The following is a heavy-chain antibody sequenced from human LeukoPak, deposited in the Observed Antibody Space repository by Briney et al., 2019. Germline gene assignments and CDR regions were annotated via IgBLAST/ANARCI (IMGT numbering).Heavy chain of an antibody. J-gene: IGHJ3*02. D-gene: IGHD6-13*01. CDR3: AREIGSSSWHDASDI. CDR2: INHSGST. V-gene: IGHV4-34*01. CDR1: GGSFSGYY. Sequence: SETLSLTCAVYGGSFSGYYWSWIRQPPGKGLEWIGEINHSGSTNYNPSLKGRVTISVDTSKNQFSLKLSSVTAADTAVYYCAREIGSSSWHDASDIWGQGTMVTVSS.